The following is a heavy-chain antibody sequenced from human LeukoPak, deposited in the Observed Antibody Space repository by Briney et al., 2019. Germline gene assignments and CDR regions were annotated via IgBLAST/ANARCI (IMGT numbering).Heavy chain of an antibody. CDR1: GFTFNTYA. V-gene: IGHV3-33*01. D-gene: IGHD3-16*02. J-gene: IGHJ4*02. CDR3: ARDQYYDYVWGSYRYWSFDY. Sequence: GSLRLSCAASGFTFNTYAMHWVRQAPGKGLEWVAFMWNDGSKIYYADSVKGRFTISRDNAKNSLYLQMNSLRDEDTAVYYCARDQYYDYVWGSYRYWSFDYWGQGTLVTVSS. CDR2: MWNDGSKI.